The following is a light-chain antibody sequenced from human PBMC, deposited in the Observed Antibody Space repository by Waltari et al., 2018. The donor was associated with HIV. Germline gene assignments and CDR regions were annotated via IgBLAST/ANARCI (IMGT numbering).Light chain of an antibody. CDR2: NVS. CDR1: SSDVGVYDF. V-gene: IGLV2-11*01. J-gene: IGLJ1*01. Sequence: QSALPQPRSLSGSPGQSVTISFTGSSSDVGVYDFFSWYQQSPGKAPKLIIFNVSKRPSGVPDRFSGSKSGNMASLTISGLQAEDEADYHCCSYAGSYSYVFGTGTQVTVL. CDR3: CSYAGSYSYV.